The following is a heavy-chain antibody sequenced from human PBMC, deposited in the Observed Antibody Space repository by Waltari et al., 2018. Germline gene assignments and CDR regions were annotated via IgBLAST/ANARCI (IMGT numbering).Heavy chain of an antibody. CDR2: VRRSGRT. Sequence: QLRLQESGPGLVKPSGTLSPTCGVAGDFMRDSDVWNWVRQPPGKGLEWIGQVRRSGRTNYSPSFASRVAVSVDSSKNEFSLRLTFATAADTAVYYCARDRGRGLYLDSWGPGTLVTV. D-gene: IGHD2-15*01. CDR1: GDFMRDSDV. J-gene: IGHJ4*02. CDR3: ARDRGRGLYLDS. V-gene: IGHV4-4*02.